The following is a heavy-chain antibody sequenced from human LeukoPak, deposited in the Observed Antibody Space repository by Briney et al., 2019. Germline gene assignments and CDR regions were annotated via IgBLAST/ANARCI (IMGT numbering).Heavy chain of an antibody. CDR3: ARDPPYSSGWYETDY. V-gene: IGHV1-18*01. J-gene: IGHJ4*02. Sequence: ASVKVSCKASGYTFSSYGISWVRQAPGQGLEWMGWISSYNGNTNYAQKFQGRVTMTTDTSTSTAYMELRSLRSDDTAVYYCARDPPYSSGWYETDYWGQGTLVTVSS. CDR2: ISSYNGNT. D-gene: IGHD6-19*01. CDR1: GYTFSSYG.